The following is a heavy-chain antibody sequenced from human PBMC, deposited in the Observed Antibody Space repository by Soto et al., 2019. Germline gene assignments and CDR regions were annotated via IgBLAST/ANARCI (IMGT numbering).Heavy chain of an antibody. D-gene: IGHD1-26*01. V-gene: IGHV3-23*01. CDR1: GFTFSNYA. CDR2: ITGSSGRT. Sequence: GGSLRLSCAASGFTFSNYAMNWVRQAPGKGLEWVSGITGSSGRTFYADSVKGRFTISRDNSKNTVYLQMNSVRADDTAVYYCAKEYTSTSRGFFDYWGQGALVTVSS. J-gene: IGHJ4*02. CDR3: AKEYTSTSRGFFDY.